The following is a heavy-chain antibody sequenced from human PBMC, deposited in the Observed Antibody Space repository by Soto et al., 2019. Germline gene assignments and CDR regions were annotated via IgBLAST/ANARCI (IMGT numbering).Heavy chain of an antibody. D-gene: IGHD5-18*01. CDR1: GFTFSSYA. CDR2: ISGSGGST. J-gene: IGHJ6*02. V-gene: IGHV3-23*04. Sequence: VQLVESGGGVVQPGRSLRLSCAASGFTFSSYAMSWVRQAPGKGLEWVSAISGSGGSTYYADSVKGRFTISRDNSKNTLYLQMNSLRAEDTAVYYCAKDGDSYGYLHGMDVWGQGTTVTVSS. CDR3: AKDGDSYGYLHGMDV.